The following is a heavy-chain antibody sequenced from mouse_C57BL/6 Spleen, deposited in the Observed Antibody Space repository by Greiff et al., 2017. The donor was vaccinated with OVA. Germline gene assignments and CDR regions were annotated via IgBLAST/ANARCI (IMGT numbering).Heavy chain of an antibody. CDR2: INPYNGGT. CDR3: AVGYSNYVSWFAY. CDR1: GYTFTDYY. V-gene: IGHV1-19*01. Sequence: EVQLQQSGPVLVKPGASVKMSCKASGYTFTDYYMNWVKQSHGKSLEWIGVINPYNGGTSYNQKFKGKATLTVDKSSSTAYMELNSLTSEDSAVYYCAVGYSNYVSWFAYWGQGTLVTVSA. J-gene: IGHJ3*01. D-gene: IGHD2-5*01.